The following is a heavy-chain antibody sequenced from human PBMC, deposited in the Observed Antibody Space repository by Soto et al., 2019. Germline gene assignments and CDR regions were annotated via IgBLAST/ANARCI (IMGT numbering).Heavy chain of an antibody. CDR3: ASSFITTVGTTG. CDR2: ISSSSSTI. CDR1: GFTFSNYG. J-gene: IGHJ4*02. Sequence: EVQLVESGGGLVQPGGSLRLSCVASGFTFSNYGMNWVRQAPGKGLEWVSHISSSSSTIYYAESVKGRFTISRDNAKNSLYLQMNSLRGEDTAVYYCASSFITTVGTTGWGQGTPVTVSS. D-gene: IGHD1-1*01. V-gene: IGHV3-48*01.